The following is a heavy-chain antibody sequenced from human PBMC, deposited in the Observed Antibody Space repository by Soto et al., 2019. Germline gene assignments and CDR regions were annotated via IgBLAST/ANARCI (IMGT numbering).Heavy chain of an antibody. CDR2: ISSSSSYI. CDR1: GFTFSSYS. Sequence: PGGSLRLSCAASGFTFSSYSMNWVRQAPGKGLEWVSSISSSSSYIYYADSVKGRFTISRDNAKNSLYLQMNSLRAEDTAVYYCARDLYSSGWPDFDYWGQGTLVTVSS. D-gene: IGHD6-19*01. V-gene: IGHV3-21*01. CDR3: ARDLYSSGWPDFDY. J-gene: IGHJ4*02.